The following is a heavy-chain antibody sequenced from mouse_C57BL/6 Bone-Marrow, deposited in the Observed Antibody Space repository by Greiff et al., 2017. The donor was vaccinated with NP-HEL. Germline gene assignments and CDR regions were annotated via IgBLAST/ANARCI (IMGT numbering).Heavy chain of an antibody. D-gene: IGHD2-4*01. CDR3: ARGDYDYWYFDV. J-gene: IGHJ1*03. CDR1: GYTFTSYW. V-gene: IGHV1-69*01. CDR2: IDPSDSYT. Sequence: QVQLQQPGAELVMPGASVKLSCKASGYTFTSYWMHWVKQRPGQGLEWIGEIDPSDSYTNYNQKLKGKSTLTVDKSSSTAYMQLSSLTSEDSAVYYCARGDYDYWYFDVWGTGTTVTVSA.